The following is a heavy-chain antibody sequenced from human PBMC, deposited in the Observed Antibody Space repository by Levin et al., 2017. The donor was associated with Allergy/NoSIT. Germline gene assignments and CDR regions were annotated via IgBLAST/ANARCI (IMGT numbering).Heavy chain of an antibody. D-gene: IGHD2-2*01. Sequence: PGGSLRLSCTASGFTFGDYAMSWFRQAPVKGLEWVGFIRSKAYGGTTEYAASVKGRFTISRDDSKSIAYLQMNSLKTEDTAVYYCTRDGIVVVPAIEEDYYYYYMDVWGKGTTVTVSS. V-gene: IGHV3-49*03. J-gene: IGHJ6*03. CDR2: IRSKAYGGTT. CDR3: TRDGIVVVPAIEEDYYYYYMDV. CDR1: GFTFGDYA.